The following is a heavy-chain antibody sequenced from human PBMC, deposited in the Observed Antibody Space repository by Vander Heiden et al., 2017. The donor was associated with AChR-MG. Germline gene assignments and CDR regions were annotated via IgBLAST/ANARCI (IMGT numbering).Heavy chain of an antibody. CDR3: ASPRKYYYDSSGYYY. CDR2: IYYSGST. Sequence: QLQLQESGPGLVKPSETLSLTCTVSGGSISSSSYYWGWIRQPPGKGLEWIGSIYYSGSTYYNPFLKSRVTISVDTSKNQFSLKLSSVTAADTAVYYCASPRKYYYDSSGYYYWGQGTLVTVSS. D-gene: IGHD3-22*01. J-gene: IGHJ4*02. CDR1: GGSISSSSYY. V-gene: IGHV4-39*01.